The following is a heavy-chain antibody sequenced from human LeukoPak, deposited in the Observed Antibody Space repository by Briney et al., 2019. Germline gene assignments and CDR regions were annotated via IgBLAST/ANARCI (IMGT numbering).Heavy chain of an antibody. D-gene: IGHD2-2*01. CDR2: IYTSGST. J-gene: IGHJ5*02. Sequence: KASETLSLTCTVSGGSISSYYWSWIRQPAGKGLGWIGRIYTSGSTNYNPSLKSRVTMSVDTSKNQFSLKLSSVTAADTAVYYCARRPSAYQLLIGYWFDPWGQGTLVTVSS. CDR3: ARRPSAYQLLIGYWFDP. V-gene: IGHV4-4*07. CDR1: GGSISSYY.